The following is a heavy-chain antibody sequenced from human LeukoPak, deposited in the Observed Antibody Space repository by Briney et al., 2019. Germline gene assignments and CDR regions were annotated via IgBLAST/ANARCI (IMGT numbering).Heavy chain of an antibody. D-gene: IGHD2-2*01. CDR3: ARDCSSTSCYVFWEPGYGMDV. J-gene: IGHJ6*02. CDR2: ISCSRNYA. Sequence: GGSLRLSCAASGFTFSDYYMSWIRQAPGKGLEWVSHISCSRNYANYADSVKGRFTISRDNAKNSLYLQMNSLRAEDTAVYYCARDCSSTSCYVFWEPGYGMDVWGQGTTVTVSS. V-gene: IGHV3-11*06. CDR1: GFTFSDYY.